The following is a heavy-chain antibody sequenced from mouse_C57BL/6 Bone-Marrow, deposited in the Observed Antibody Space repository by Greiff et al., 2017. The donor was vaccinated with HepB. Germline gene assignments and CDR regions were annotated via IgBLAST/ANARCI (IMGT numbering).Heavy chain of an antibody. CDR3: ARVGNYGSSYWYFDV. Sequence: EVQRVESGGGLVKPGGSLKLSCAASGFTFSSYAMSWVRQTPEKRLEWVATISDGGSYTYYPDNVKGRFTISRDNAKNNLYLQMSHLKSEDTAMYYCARVGNYGSSYWYFDVWGTGTTVTVSS. J-gene: IGHJ1*03. D-gene: IGHD1-1*01. V-gene: IGHV5-4*01. CDR1: GFTFSSYA. CDR2: ISDGGSYT.